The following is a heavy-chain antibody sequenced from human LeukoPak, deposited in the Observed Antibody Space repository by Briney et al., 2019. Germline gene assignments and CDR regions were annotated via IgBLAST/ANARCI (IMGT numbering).Heavy chain of an antibody. CDR2: IYYSGST. CDR1: GGSISSGDYY. CDR3: ARGYSNFPYYYMDV. J-gene: IGHJ6*03. Sequence: SQTLSLTCTVSGGSISSGDYYWNWIRQPPGKGLEWIGYIYYSGSTYYNPSLKSRVTISVDTSKNQFSLQLSSVTAADTAVYYCARGYSNFPYYYMDVWGKGTTVTVSS. D-gene: IGHD4-11*01. V-gene: IGHV4-30-4*08.